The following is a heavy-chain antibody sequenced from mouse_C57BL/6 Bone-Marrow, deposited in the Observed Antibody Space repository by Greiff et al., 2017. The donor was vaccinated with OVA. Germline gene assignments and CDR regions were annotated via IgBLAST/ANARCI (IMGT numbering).Heavy chain of an antibody. CDR3: TREGITLRRYAMDY. CDR1: GFTFSSYA. J-gene: IGHJ4*01. D-gene: IGHD2-12*01. Sequence: EVKLVESGEGLVKPGGSLKLSCAASGFTFSSYAMSWVRQTPEKRLEWVAYISSGGDYIYYADTVKGRCTSYRDNAMNTLYLQMSSLKSEDTAMYYRTREGITLRRYAMDYWGQGTSVTVSS. CDR2: ISSGGDYI. V-gene: IGHV5-9-1*02.